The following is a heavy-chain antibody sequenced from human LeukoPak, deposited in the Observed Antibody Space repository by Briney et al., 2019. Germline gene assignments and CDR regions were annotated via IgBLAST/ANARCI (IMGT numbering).Heavy chain of an antibody. J-gene: IGHJ4*02. CDR1: GFIFRNYA. Sequence: PGASLRLSCAASGFIFRNYAMSWVRQAPGKGLEWVSAITGSGGTSWYADSVKGHFTISRDNSKNTLYLQMNSLGADDTAVYYCAKWGDYDGLTGYDSDCWGKGTLVTVSS. V-gene: IGHV3-23*01. CDR3: AKWGDYDGLTGYDSDC. CDR2: ITGSGGTS. D-gene: IGHD3-9*01.